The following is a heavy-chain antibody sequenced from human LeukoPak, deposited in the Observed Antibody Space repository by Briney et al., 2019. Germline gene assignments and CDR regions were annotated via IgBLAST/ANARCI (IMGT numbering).Heavy chain of an antibody. J-gene: IGHJ3*02. D-gene: IGHD2-2*01. Sequence: PSETLSLTCTVSGGSISSYYWSWIRQPPGKGLEWIGYIYYSGGTNYNPSLKSRVTISVDTSKNQFSLKLSSVTAADTAVYYCARHFRYCSSTSCFDAFDIWGQGTMVTVSS. CDR2: IYYSGGT. CDR1: GGSISSYY. V-gene: IGHV4-59*08. CDR3: ARHFRYCSSTSCFDAFDI.